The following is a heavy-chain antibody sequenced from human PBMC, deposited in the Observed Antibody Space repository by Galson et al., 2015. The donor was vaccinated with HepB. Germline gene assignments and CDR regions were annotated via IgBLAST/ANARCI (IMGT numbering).Heavy chain of an antibody. V-gene: IGHV5-51*03. CDR2: IYPGDSDT. Sequence: QSGAEVKKPGESLKISCKGSGYSFTSYWIGWVRQMPGKGLEWMGIIYPGDSDTRYSPSFQGQVTISADKSISTAYLQWSSLKASDTAMYYCAGLLLPREYQRAGVREAAIKRGYYYYMDVWGKGTTVTVSS. CDR3: AGLLLPREYQRAGVREAAIKRGYYYYMDV. D-gene: IGHD2-2*01. J-gene: IGHJ6*03. CDR1: GYSFTSYW.